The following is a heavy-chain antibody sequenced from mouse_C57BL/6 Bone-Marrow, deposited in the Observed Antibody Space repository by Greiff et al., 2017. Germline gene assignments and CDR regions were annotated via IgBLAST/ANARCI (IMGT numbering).Heavy chain of an antibody. CDR2: IDPENGDT. CDR3: SLYYDYSWFAY. V-gene: IGHV14-4*01. Sequence: VQLQQSGAELVRPGASVKLSCTASGFNIKDDYMHWVKQRPEQGLAWIGWIDPENGDTEYASKFQGKATITADTSSNTAYLQLSSLTAEDTAVYYCSLYYDYSWFAYWGQGTLVTVSA. J-gene: IGHJ3*01. CDR1: GFNIKDDY. D-gene: IGHD2-4*01.